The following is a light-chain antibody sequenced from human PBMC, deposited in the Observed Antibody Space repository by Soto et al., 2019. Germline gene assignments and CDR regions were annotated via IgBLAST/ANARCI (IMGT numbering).Light chain of an antibody. CDR2: EVA. CDR3: PSYTIKKSWV. Sequence: QSALTQPASVTGSPGQSITISCTGTSGDIGAFNHVSWYQQFPGTAPKLIIYEVANRPSGVSGRFSGSRSGNTASLTISGLQPEDEADYYCPSYTIKKSWVFGGGTKLTVL. CDR1: SGDIGAFNH. V-gene: IGLV2-14*01. J-gene: IGLJ3*02.